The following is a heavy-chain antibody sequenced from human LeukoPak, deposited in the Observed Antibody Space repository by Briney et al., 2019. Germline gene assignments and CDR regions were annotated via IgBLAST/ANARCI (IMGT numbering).Heavy chain of an antibody. CDR1: GGSISSGGYY. CDR3: ARAGGFFSPFGY. J-gene: IGHJ4*02. D-gene: IGHD3-3*01. Sequence: SQTLSLTCTVSGGSISSGGYYWSWIRQHPGKGLEWIGYIYYSGSTYYNPSLKSRVTVSVDTSKNQFSLKLSSVTAADTAVYYCARAGGFFSPFGYWGQGTLVTVSS. CDR2: IYYSGST. V-gene: IGHV4-31*02.